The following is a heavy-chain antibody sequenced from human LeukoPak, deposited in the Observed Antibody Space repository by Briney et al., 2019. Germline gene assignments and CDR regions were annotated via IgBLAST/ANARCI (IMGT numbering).Heavy chain of an antibody. Sequence: SETLSLTCTVSNGSMTSDSYYWAWVRQPPGKGLEWIGTIFYSGKTYYSASLKSRVTVSLDTSKKNFSLRLSAVTAADTAVYYCARLWIVATWFDAWGQGALVTVSS. V-gene: IGHV4-39*02. J-gene: IGHJ5*02. D-gene: IGHD2-2*03. CDR1: NGSMTSDSYY. CDR3: ARLWIVATWFDA. CDR2: IFYSGKT.